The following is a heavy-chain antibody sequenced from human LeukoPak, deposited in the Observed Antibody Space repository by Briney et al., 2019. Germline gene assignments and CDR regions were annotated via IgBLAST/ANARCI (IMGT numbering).Heavy chain of an antibody. V-gene: IGHV3-30*03. Sequence: GGSLRLSCAASGFTFSSYAMSWVRQAPGKGLECVASISYDGSSEYYADSVKGRFTISRDDSKNTLYLQMNSLRAEDTAVYYCARVLSFVAVAGSPTGYWGQGTLVTVSS. D-gene: IGHD6-19*01. J-gene: IGHJ4*02. CDR3: ARVLSFVAVAGSPTGY. CDR1: GFTFSSYA. CDR2: ISYDGSSE.